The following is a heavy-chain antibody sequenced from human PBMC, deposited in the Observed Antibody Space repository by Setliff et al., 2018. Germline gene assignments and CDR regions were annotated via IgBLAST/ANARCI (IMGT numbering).Heavy chain of an antibody. D-gene: IGHD3-10*01. CDR1: GGSFSNYY. J-gene: IGHJ4*02. CDR2: INHSGST. V-gene: IGHV4-34*01. Sequence: SETLSLTCTVYGGSFSNYYWSWIRQPPGKGLEWIGEINHSGSTYYNPSLKGRVTLSVDTTKNQFSLKLTSMTAADTAVYFCARHLLVQGTYHFDYWGQGSPVTVSS. CDR3: ARHLLVQGTYHFDY.